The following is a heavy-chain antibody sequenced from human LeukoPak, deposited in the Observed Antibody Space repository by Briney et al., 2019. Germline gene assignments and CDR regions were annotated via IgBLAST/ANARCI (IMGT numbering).Heavy chain of an antibody. CDR1: GFTFSSNY. D-gene: IGHD3-10*01. Sequence: GGSLRLSCAASGFTFSSNYMSWVRQAPGKGLEWVSVIYSGGSTYYADSVKGRFTISRDNSRNTLYLQMNSLRAEDTAVYYCARAGVFSEESQFMVRGVYYYYYYMDVWGKGTTVTVSS. CDR3: ARAGVFSEESQFMVRGVYYYYYYMDV. J-gene: IGHJ6*03. CDR2: IYSGGST. V-gene: IGHV3-66*01.